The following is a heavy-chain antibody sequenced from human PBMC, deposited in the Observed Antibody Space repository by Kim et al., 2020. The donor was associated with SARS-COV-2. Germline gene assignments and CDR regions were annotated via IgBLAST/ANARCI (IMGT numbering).Heavy chain of an antibody. CDR2: ISGSGAST. CDR1: GFTFSSYA. D-gene: IGHD3-10*01. V-gene: IGHV3-23*01. CDR3: ATVYYGSGRNYAPFGY. J-gene: IGHJ4*02. Sequence: GGSLRLSCAASGFTFSSYAMSWVRQAPGKGLEWVSAISGSGASTYYADSVKGRFTISRDNSKNTLYLQMNSLRAEDTAVYYCATVYYGSGRNYAPFGYWGQGTLVTVSS.